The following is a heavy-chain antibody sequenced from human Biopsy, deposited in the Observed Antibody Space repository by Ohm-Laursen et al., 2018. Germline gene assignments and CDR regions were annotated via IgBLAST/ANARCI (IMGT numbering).Heavy chain of an antibody. CDR1: GYTMTELS. CDR3: AADINVWNVNY. CDR2: FAPENGKT. Sequence: SSETVSCKLSGYTMTELSTHWVRQAPGTGLEWMGGFAPENGKTVYTQNFQARVSMTEDTSTDTAYMEMRSLRSEDTAVYYCAADINVWNVNYWGQGTQVTVSS. J-gene: IGHJ4*02. V-gene: IGHV1-24*01. D-gene: IGHD1-1*01.